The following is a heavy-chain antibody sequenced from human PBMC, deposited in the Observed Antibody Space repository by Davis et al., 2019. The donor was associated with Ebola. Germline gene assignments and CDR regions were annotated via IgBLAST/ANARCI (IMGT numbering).Heavy chain of an antibody. Sequence: AASVKVSCKASGYTFTTYDIHRVRQATGQGLEWMGWMTPNSENTGYAQKFQGRVTMTRSTSISTAYMELSSLRSEDTAVYYCARGGYFDWLTRWHYYGMDVWGQGTTVTVSS. D-gene: IGHD3-9*01. J-gene: IGHJ6*02. CDR2: MTPNSENT. V-gene: IGHV1-8*01. CDR3: ARGGYFDWLTRWHYYGMDV. CDR1: GYTFTTYD.